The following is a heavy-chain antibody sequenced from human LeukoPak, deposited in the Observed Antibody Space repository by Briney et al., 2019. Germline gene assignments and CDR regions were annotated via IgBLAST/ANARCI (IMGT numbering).Heavy chain of an antibody. CDR3: AKGDRSGSYSYFDY. CDR1: GFTFSNAW. CDR2: ISASGGNT. D-gene: IGHD3-10*01. V-gene: IGHV3-23*01. J-gene: IGHJ4*02. Sequence: GGSLRLSCAASGFTFSNAWMSWVRQAPGKGLEWVSSISASGGNTYYADSVQGRFTISRDNSKNTLYLQMNSLRAEDTVVFYCAKGDRSGSYSYFDYWGQGTLVTVSS.